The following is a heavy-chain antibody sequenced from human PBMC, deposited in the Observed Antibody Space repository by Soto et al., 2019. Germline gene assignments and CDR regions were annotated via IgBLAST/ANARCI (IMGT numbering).Heavy chain of an antibody. CDR3: ARGSSSYYDYGMDV. V-gene: IGHV4-30-2*01. D-gene: IGHD6-6*01. J-gene: IGHJ6*02. CDR1: GDSISRGGYS. Sequence: SETLSLTCAVSGDSISRGGYSWTWIRQPPGKALEWIGNIYDSGSTSYNPSLKSRVTISVDTSKNQFSLRLTSVTAADTAVYFCARGSSSYYDYGMDVWGQGTTVTVXS. CDR2: IYDSGST.